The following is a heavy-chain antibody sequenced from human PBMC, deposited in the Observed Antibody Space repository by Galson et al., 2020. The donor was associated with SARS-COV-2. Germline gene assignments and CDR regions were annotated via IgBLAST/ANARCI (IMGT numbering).Heavy chain of an antibody. D-gene: IGHD3-3*01. CDR3: ARLRFLEWLLPGPNFDY. CDR1: GGSISSHY. CDR2: IYYSGNT. Sequence: SETLSLTCTVSGGSISSHYWSWIRQPPGRGLEYIGHIYYSGNTDYNPSLKSRVTISVDTSKNQFSLKLSSVTAADTAVYYCARLRFLEWLLPGPNFDYWGQGTLVTVSS. J-gene: IGHJ4*02. V-gene: IGHV4-59*11.